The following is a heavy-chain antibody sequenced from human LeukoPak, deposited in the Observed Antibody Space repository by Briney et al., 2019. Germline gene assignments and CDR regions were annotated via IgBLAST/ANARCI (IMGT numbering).Heavy chain of an antibody. D-gene: IGHD6-13*01. CDR3: AREWIEAAGFDP. Sequence: GASVKVSCKAFGGTFSSYAISWVRQAPGQGLEWMGGIIPIFGTANYAQKFQGRVTITADESTSTAYMELSSLRSEDTAVYYCAREWIEAAGFDPWGQGTLVTVSS. CDR1: GGTFSSYA. CDR2: IIPIFGTA. V-gene: IGHV1-69*13. J-gene: IGHJ5*02.